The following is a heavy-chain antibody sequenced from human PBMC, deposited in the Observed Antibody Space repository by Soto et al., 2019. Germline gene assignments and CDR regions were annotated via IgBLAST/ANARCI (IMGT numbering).Heavy chain of an antibody. V-gene: IGHV3-64D*06. CDR1: GFTFTTYG. Sequence: PGGSLRLSCAASGFTFTTYGIHWIRQSPETGLEYVSAISASGGTTYYAGSVKGRFTISRDNSKNTVFLQMSSLTTEDSAVYYCVARRCSGTRCYQVDYWGQGTLVTVSS. CDR3: VARRCSGTRCYQVDY. D-gene: IGHD2-2*01. J-gene: IGHJ4*02. CDR2: ISASGGTT.